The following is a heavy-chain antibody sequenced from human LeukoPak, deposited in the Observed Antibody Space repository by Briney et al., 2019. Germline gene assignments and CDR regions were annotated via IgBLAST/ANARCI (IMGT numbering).Heavy chain of an antibody. J-gene: IGHJ3*02. CDR2: FDPEDGET. CDR3: ATVYYTASVLTFDI. D-gene: IGHD3-3*01. CDR1: GYTLPELS. V-gene: IGHV1-24*01. Sequence: GASVKVSCKVSGYTLPELSMHWVRQAPGKGLGWLGGFDPEDGETIYAQKFQGRVTMTEDTSTDTAYLELSSLRSEDTAVYYCATVYYTASVLTFDIWGQGTMVTVSS.